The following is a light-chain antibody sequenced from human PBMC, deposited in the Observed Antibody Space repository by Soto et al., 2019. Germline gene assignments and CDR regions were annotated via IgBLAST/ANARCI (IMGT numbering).Light chain of an antibody. CDR1: RSDIGSYNY. V-gene: IGLV2-14*01. J-gene: IGLJ1*01. Sequence: QSALTQPASVSGSPGQSMTISCRGTRSDIGSYNYVAWYQQFPGKTPKILIYGVSNRPSGVSSRFSGSKSGNTASLTISGLQAEDEADYYCISYTGSSTSYVFGSGTKVTVL. CDR2: GVS. CDR3: ISYTGSSTSYV.